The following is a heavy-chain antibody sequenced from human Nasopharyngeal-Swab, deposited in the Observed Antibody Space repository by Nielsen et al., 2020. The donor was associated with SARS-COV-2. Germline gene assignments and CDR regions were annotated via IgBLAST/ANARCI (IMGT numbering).Heavy chain of an antibody. J-gene: IGHJ6*03. CDR2: ISYDGSNK. CDR3: AKDSVTGTTWGYYMDV. V-gene: IGHV3-30*18. Sequence: GGSLRLSCAASGFTFSSYGMHWVRQAPGKGLEWVAVISYDGSNKYYADSVKGRFTISRDNSKKTLYLQMNSLRAEDAVAYYCAKDSVTGTTWGYYMDVWGKGTTVTVSS. CDR1: GFTFSSYG. D-gene: IGHD1-7*01.